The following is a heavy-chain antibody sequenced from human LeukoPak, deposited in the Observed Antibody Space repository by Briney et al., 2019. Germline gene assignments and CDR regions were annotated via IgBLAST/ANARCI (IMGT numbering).Heavy chain of an antibody. CDR1: GYSFNTYW. CDR3: ARRYYDCSGYYFDAFDI. V-gene: IGHV5-51*01. Sequence: GESLKISCKGSGYSFNTYWIGWVRQMPGKGLEWMGIIYPGDSDTRYSPSFQGQVTISADKSISTAYLQWSSLKASDTAMYYCARRYYDCSGYYFDAFDIWGQGTMVTVSS. CDR2: IYPGDSDT. D-gene: IGHD3-22*01. J-gene: IGHJ3*02.